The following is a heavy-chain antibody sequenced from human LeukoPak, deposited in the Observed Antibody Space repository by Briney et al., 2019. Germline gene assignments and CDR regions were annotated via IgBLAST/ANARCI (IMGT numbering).Heavy chain of an antibody. CDR1: GGSFSGYY. V-gene: IGHV4-34*01. CDR3: ARHAFGRGDWFDP. CDR2: IYYSGST. Sequence: SETLSLTCAVYGGSFSGYYWSWIRQPPGKGLEWIGSIYYSGSTYYNPSLKSRVTISVDTSKNQFSLKLSSVTAADTAVYYCARHAFGRGDWFDPWGQGTLVTVSS. J-gene: IGHJ5*02. D-gene: IGHD1-14*01.